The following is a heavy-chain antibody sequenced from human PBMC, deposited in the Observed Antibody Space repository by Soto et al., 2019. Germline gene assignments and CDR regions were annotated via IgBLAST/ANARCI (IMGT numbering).Heavy chain of an antibody. CDR1: GFTFSSYW. J-gene: IGHJ4*02. Sequence: EXXLVESGGXLVQPGGSLRLXCAASGFTFSSYWXHWXXXXXGKGLVWVSRINSDGSSTSYADSVKGRFTISRDNAKNTLYLQMNSLRAEDTAVYYCARGAVVAKYWGQGTLVTVSS. CDR3: ARGAVVAKY. D-gene: IGHD5-12*01. V-gene: IGHV3-74*01. CDR2: INSDGSST.